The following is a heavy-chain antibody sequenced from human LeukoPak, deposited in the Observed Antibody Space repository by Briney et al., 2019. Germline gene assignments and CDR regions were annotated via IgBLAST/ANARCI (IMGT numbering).Heavy chain of an antibody. CDR1: GGSISSGSYY. J-gene: IGHJ6*03. V-gene: IGHV4-61*02. D-gene: IGHD2-2*03. CDR2: IYTSGST. Sequence: SQTLSLTCTVSGGSISSGSYYWSWIRQPAGKGLEWIGRIYTSGSTNYNPSLKSRVTISVGTSKNQFSLKLSSVTAADTAMYYCARDGYCSSTSCSYYYYYMDVWGKGTTVTVSS. CDR3: ARDGYCSSTSCSYYYYYMDV.